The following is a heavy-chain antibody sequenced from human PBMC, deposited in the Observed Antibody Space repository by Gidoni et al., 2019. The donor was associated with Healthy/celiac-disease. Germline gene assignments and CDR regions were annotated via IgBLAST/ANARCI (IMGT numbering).Heavy chain of an antibody. J-gene: IGHJ4*02. CDR2: ISGSGGSP. CDR3: AKEIHGFTMGLLDY. V-gene: IGHV3-23*01. Sequence: EVQLLESGGGLVQPGGSLRLACAASGFTFSSYAMSWVRQAPGKGLEWVAAISGSGGSPYYADSVKGRFTISRDNSKNTLYLQMNSLRAEDTAVYYCAKEIHGFTMGLLDYWGQGTLVTVSS. CDR1: GFTFSSYA. D-gene: IGHD3-10*01.